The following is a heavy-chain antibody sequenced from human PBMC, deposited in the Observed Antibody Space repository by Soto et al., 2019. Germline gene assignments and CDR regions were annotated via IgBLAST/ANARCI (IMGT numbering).Heavy chain of an antibody. J-gene: IGHJ4*02. Sequence: QVQLVESGGGVVQPGRSLRLSCAASGFTFSSYAMHWVRQAPGKGLEWVAVISYDGSNKYYADSVKGRFTISRDNSKNTLYLQMNSLRAEDTAVYYCARISPGRPFDYLGQGTLVTVSS. CDR2: ISYDGSNK. CDR3: ARISPGRPFDY. CDR1: GFTFSSYA. V-gene: IGHV3-30-3*01.